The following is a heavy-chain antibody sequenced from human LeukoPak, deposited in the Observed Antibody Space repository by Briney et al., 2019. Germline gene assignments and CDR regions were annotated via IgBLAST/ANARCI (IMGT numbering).Heavy chain of an antibody. CDR1: GFTFSSYA. J-gene: IGHJ6*03. Sequence: RAGGSLKLSCAASGFTFSSYAMSWVRQAPGKGLEWVSAISGSGGSTYYADSVKGRFTISRDNSKNTLYLQMNSLRAEDTAVYYCAKDFSSGWSSFGYYMDVWGKGTTVTVSS. CDR2: ISGSGGST. D-gene: IGHD6-19*01. CDR3: AKDFSSGWSSFGYYMDV. V-gene: IGHV3-23*01.